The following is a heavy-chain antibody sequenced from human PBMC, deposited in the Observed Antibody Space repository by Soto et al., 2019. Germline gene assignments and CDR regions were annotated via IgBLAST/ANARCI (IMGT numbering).Heavy chain of an antibody. V-gene: IGHV1-8*01. CDR1: GYTFTSYD. CDR3: ARGPGSRVYYLLGG. CDR2: MNPNSGNT. Sequence: QVQLVQSGAEVKKPGASVKVSCKASGYTFTSYDINWVRQATGQGLEWMGWMNPNSGNTGYAQKFQGRVTMTRNTPISKGHMGVGNLGSEDPAVYFCARGPGSRVYYLLGGWGQGTTVTVSS. J-gene: IGHJ6*02. D-gene: IGHD1-26*01.